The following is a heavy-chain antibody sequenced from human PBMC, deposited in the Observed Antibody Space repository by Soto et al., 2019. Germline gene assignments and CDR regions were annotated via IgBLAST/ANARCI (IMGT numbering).Heavy chain of an antibody. CDR3: ARFHYDSSGYYYLLDY. CDR2: IIPIFGTA. J-gene: IGHJ4*02. CDR1: GYTFTSYA. V-gene: IGHV1-69*13. D-gene: IGHD3-22*01. Sequence: SVKVSCKASGYTFTSYAMHWVRQAPGQGLEWMGGIIPIFGTANYAQRFQGRVTITADESTSTAYMELSSLRSEDTAVYYCARFHYDSSGYYYLLDYWGQGTLVTVSS.